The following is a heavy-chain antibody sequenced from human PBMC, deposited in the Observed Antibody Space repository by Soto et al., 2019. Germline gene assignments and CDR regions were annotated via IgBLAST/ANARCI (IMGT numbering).Heavy chain of an antibody. CDR2: ISGSGGVT. V-gene: IGHV3-23*01. CDR3: AKDRRIWFGGMDV. Sequence: EVQLLESGGGLQQPGGSLRLSCAASGFTFSNYAMNWVRQAPGRGLEWVSAISGSGGVTYYADSVKGRFTISRDNSNNTQYLQMDSPRAEDTAVYYCAKDRRIWFGGMDVWGPGTTVIVSS. D-gene: IGHD3-10*01. CDR1: GFTFSNYA. J-gene: IGHJ6*02.